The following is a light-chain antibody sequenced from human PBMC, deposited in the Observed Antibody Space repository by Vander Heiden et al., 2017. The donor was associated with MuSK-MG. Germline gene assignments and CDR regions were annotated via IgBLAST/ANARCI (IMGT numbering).Light chain of an antibody. J-gene: IGKJ2*01. Sequence: DIQMTQSPSSLSASVGDRVTITCRASQSITDYLNWYQQKPGKDPKVLIYAASSLQSGVPSRFSGSGSGTDFTLTISSLQPEDFATYYCQQNYSPPLYTFGQGTKLEVK. CDR1: QSITDY. CDR2: AAS. V-gene: IGKV1-39*01. CDR3: QQNYSPPLYT.